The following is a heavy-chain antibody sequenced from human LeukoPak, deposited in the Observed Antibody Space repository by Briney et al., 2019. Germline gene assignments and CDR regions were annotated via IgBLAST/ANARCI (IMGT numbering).Heavy chain of an antibody. CDR2: IIPIFGTA. V-gene: IGHV1-69*13. J-gene: IGHJ4*02. Sequence: SVKVSCKASGGTFSSCAISWVRQAPGQGLEWMGGIIPIFGTANYAQKFQGRVTITADESTSTAYMELSSLRSEDTAVYYCRRVEGYGWGDYFDYWGQGTLVTVSS. D-gene: IGHD3-10*01. CDR1: GGTFSSCA. CDR3: RRVEGYGWGDYFDY.